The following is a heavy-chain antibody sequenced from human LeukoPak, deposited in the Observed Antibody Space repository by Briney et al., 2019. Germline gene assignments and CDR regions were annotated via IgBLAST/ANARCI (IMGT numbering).Heavy chain of an antibody. CDR1: GFTFRSYD. CDR3: AKGHRVGVYYDSSGPFDY. Sequence: GGSLRLSCGASGFTFRSYDMNWVRQAPGKGLEWISAISGSGGSTYYADSVKGRFTISRDNSKNTLYLQMNSLRAEDTAVYYCAKGHRVGVYYDSSGPFDYWGQGTLVTVSS. J-gene: IGHJ4*02. D-gene: IGHD3-22*01. V-gene: IGHV3-23*01. CDR2: ISGSGGST.